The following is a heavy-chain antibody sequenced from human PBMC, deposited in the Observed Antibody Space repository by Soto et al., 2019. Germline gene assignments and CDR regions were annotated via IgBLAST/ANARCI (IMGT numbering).Heavy chain of an antibody. V-gene: IGHV4-59*08. CDR3: ARHSGWYNSFDP. D-gene: IGHD6-19*01. CDR1: GGSISSYY. CDR2: VRYTGST. Sequence: SETLSLTCTVSGGSISSYYWSWIRQPPGKGLEWIGYVRYTGSTNYNPSLKSRLTISLDTSKNQFSLKLTSVTAADTALYYCARHSGWYNSFDPWGPGTLVTVSS. J-gene: IGHJ5*02.